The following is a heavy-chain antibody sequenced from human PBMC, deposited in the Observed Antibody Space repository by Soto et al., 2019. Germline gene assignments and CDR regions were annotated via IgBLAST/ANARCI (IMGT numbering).Heavy chain of an antibody. CDR1: GGSVSSGSYY. CDR2: IYYSGST. CDR3: SRSDLYDLPFDI. J-gene: IGHJ3*02. V-gene: IGHV4-61*01. D-gene: IGHD3-16*01. Sequence: QVQLQESGPGLVKPSETLSLTCTVSGGSVSSGSYYWSWIRQPPGKGLEWIGYIYYSGSTNYNPSLKSRVTISVDTSKNQFSLKLSSVPAADTAVYYCSRSDLYDLPFDIWRQGTMFTVSS.